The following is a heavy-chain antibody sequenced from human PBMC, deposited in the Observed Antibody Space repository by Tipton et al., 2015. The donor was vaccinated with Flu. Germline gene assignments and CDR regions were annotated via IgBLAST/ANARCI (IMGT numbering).Heavy chain of an antibody. CDR3: ARDAATGYPDY. CDR2: FIPVLGIV. D-gene: IGHD3-9*01. J-gene: IGHJ4*02. Sequence: QLVQSGAEVKKPGSSLKVSCKASGGTFSGYTISWVRRAPGQGLEWMGRFIPVLGIVNYAQKFQGRVTISADKSTTTAYMGLRSLRSEDTAVYFCARDAATGYPDYWGQGTLVTVSS. V-gene: IGHV1-69*09. CDR1: GGTFSGYT.